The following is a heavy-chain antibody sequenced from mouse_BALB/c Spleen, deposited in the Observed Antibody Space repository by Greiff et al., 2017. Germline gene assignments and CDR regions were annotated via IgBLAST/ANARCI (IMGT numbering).Heavy chain of an antibody. CDR1: GYSFTGYY. D-gene: IGHD2-14*01. V-gene: IGHV1-31*01. J-gene: IGHJ3*01. Sequence: EVQLVESGPELVKPGASVKISCKASGYSFTGYYMHWVKQSHVKSLEWIGRINPYNGATSYNQNFKDKASLTVDKSSSTAYMELHSLTSEDSAVYYCARHYRYDGFAYWGQGTLVTVSA. CDR3: ARHYRYDGFAY. CDR2: INPYNGAT.